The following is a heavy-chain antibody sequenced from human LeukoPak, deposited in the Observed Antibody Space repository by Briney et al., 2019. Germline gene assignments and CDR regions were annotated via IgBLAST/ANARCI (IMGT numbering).Heavy chain of an antibody. J-gene: IGHJ4*02. CDR2: IYPGDSDT. CDR3: ARRSTVRGVIDY. D-gene: IGHD3-10*01. CDR1: GYTFTGYY. Sequence: GASVKVSCKASGYTFTGYYMHWVRQAPGQGLEWMGIIYPGDSDTRYSPSFQGQVTISADKSISTAYLQWSSLKASDTAMYYCARRSTVRGVIDYWGQGTLVTVSS. V-gene: IGHV5-51*01.